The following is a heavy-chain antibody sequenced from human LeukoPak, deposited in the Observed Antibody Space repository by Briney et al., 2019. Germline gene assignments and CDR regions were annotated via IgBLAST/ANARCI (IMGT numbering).Heavy chain of an antibody. Sequence: PSETLSLTCAVYGGSFRGYYWSWIRQPPGKGLEWIGEINHSGSTNYNPSLKSRVTISVDTSKNQFSLKLSSVSAADTAVYYCARGGLITIFGVASSLDYWGQGTLVTVSS. V-gene: IGHV4-34*01. CDR2: INHSGST. CDR3: ARGGLITIFGVASSLDY. J-gene: IGHJ4*02. CDR1: GGSFRGYY. D-gene: IGHD3-3*01.